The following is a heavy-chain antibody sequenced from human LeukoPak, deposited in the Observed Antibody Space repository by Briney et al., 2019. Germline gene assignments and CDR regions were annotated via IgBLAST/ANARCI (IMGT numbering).Heavy chain of an antibody. CDR3: ARRGSGYDINWFDP. CDR1: GYSFTRYW. D-gene: IGHD5-12*01. CDR2: IYPGDSDT. Sequence: GESLKISCKGSGYSFTRYWIAWLRQMPGKGLEWMGIIYPGDSDTRYSPSFQGQVTISADKSITTAYLQWNSLKASDTAMYYCARRGSGYDINWFDPWGQGTPVTVSS. V-gene: IGHV5-51*01. J-gene: IGHJ5*02.